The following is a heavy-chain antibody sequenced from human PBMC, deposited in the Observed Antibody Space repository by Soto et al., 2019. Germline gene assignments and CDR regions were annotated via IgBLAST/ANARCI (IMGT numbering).Heavy chain of an antibody. Sequence: ASVKVSCKASGYTFTGYYMHCVRPAPGQGLEWMGWINPNSGGTNYAQKFQGWVTMTRDTSISTAYMELSRLRSDDTAVYYCARGPPMVRGVITVNHYFDYWGQGTLVTVSS. CDR3: ARGPPMVRGVITVNHYFDY. CDR2: INPNSGGT. CDR1: GYTFTGYY. D-gene: IGHD3-10*01. J-gene: IGHJ4*02. V-gene: IGHV1-2*04.